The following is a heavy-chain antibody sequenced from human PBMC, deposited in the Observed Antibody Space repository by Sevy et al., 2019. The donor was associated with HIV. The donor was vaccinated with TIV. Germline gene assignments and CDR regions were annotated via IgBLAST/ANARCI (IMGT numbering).Heavy chain of an antibody. J-gene: IGHJ4*02. CDR2: IYGNGTT. D-gene: IGHD5-18*01. V-gene: IGHV3-66*01. CDR3: ARGKSGYGYGLNS. CDR1: GFTVSSNY. Sequence: GGSLRLSCAASGFTVSSNYMTWVRQAPGKGLEGVSVIYGNGTTNHPDSLRDGFTISRDNSNNTLYLQMNSLRAEDTAVYYCARGKSGYGYGLNSWGQGTLVTVSS.